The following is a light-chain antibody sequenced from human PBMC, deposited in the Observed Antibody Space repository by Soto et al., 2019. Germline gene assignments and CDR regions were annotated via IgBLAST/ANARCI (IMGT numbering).Light chain of an antibody. J-gene: IGKJ2*01. V-gene: IGKV1-6*01. Sequence: IEKGQSPSFGSASVGDRVTVTVRASQGIRNDLGWYQQKPGKAPKLLIYAASSLQSGVPSRFSGSGSGTDFTLTITSLQPEDFGTYYCQQANSFPFIFAQGTKVDIK. CDR3: QQANSFPFI. CDR1: QGIRND. CDR2: AAS.